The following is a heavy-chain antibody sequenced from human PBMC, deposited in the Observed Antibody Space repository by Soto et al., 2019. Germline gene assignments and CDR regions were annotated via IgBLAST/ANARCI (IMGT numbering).Heavy chain of an antibody. CDR3: ARVFLGNGLSLFPSYN. V-gene: IGHV1-18*01. CDR1: GYSFISYG. D-gene: IGHD1-26*01. CDR2: ISVFNVNT. J-gene: IGHJ1*01. Sequence: GASVKVSCKASGYSFISYGISWVRQAPGQGLEWMAWISVFNVNTNYAQKFQGRVTVTTDTSTSTAYMELRSLRYDDTAVYYCARVFLGNGLSLFPSYNWGQGILVTVCS.